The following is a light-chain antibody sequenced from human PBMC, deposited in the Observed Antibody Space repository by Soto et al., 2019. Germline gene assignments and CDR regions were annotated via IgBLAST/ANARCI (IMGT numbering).Light chain of an antibody. Sequence: EIVLTQSPGTLSLSPGERATLSCRASQSVSSNYLAWYQQKPGQAPRLLIYGASSRATGIPDRFSGSGSGTDFTLTISRLEPEDFAVYYFHQYGSPPFTLGQGTKLEIK. CDR3: HQYGSPPFT. V-gene: IGKV3-20*01. CDR2: GAS. CDR1: QSVSSNY. J-gene: IGKJ2*01.